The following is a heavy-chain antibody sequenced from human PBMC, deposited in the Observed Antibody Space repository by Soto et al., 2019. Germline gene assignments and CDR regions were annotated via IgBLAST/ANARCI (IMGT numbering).Heavy chain of an antibody. D-gene: IGHD5-18*01. J-gene: IGHJ4*02. V-gene: IGHV4-59*01. CDR2: IYYTGSS. CDR1: GGSISTNY. Sequence: SETLSLTCTVSGGSISTNYWSWIRQPPGKGLEWIGYIYYTGSSSYNPSLKSRVTISVDTSKNQFSLKLSSVTAADTAVYYCAASYRGYSYVFTNWGQGTLVTVSS. CDR3: AASYRGYSYVFTN.